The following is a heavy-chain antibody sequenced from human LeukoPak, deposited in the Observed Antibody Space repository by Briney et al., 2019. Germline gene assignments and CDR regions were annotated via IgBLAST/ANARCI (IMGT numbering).Heavy chain of an antibody. J-gene: IGHJ4*02. D-gene: IGHD6-13*01. Sequence: GGSLRLSCAASGFTFSSYSMNWVRQAPGKGLEWVAVISYDGSNKYYADSVKGRFTISRDNSKNTLYLQMNSLRAEDTAVYYCASDLQYSSSWAKNYWGQGTLVTVSS. CDR1: GFTFSSYS. V-gene: IGHV3-30*03. CDR3: ASDLQYSSSWAKNY. CDR2: ISYDGSNK.